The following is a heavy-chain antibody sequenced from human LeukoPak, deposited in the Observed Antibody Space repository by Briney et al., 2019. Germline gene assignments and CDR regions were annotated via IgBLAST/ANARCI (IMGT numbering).Heavy chain of an antibody. CDR2: IYYSGST. CDR1: GGSISSYY. Sequence: PSETLSLTCTVSGGSISSYYWSWIRQPPGKGLEWIGYIYYSGSTNYNPSLKSRVTISVDTSKNQFSLKLSSVTAADTAVYYCARGGPAAPDAFDIWGQGTMVTVSS. CDR3: ARGGPAAPDAFDI. D-gene: IGHD2-2*01. V-gene: IGHV4-59*08. J-gene: IGHJ3*02.